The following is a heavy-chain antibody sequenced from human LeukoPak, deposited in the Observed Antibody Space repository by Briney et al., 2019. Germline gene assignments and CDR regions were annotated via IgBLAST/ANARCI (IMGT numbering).Heavy chain of an antibody. CDR3: ARGYCTGGSCSKYDY. CDR2: IKQDGSEK. Sequence: PGGSLRLSCAASGFTFDDYGMSWVRQAPGKGLEWVAKIKQDGSEKYYVDSVKGRFTISRDNAKNSLYLQMNSLRADDTAVYYCARGYCTGGSCSKYDYWGQGTLVTVSS. V-gene: IGHV3-7*01. J-gene: IGHJ4*02. D-gene: IGHD2-15*01. CDR1: GFTFDDYG.